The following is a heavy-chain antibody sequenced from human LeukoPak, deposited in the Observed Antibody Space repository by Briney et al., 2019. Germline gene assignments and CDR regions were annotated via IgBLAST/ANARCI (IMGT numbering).Heavy chain of an antibody. CDR2: ITGSSDYI. V-gene: IGHV3-21*01. D-gene: IGHD3-16*01. CDR1: GFTFSSYS. Sequence: GGSLRLSCAASGFTFSSYSMNWVRQAPGKGLEWVSSITGSSDYIYYSDSVKGRFTISRDNAKNSLYLQIHSLRAEDTAVFYCARGNIGYYSDSWGQGTLVTVSS. CDR3: ARGNIGYYSDS. J-gene: IGHJ4*02.